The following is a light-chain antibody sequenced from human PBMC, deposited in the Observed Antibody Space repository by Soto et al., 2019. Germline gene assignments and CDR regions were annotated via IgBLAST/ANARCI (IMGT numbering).Light chain of an antibody. CDR2: KAS. CDR1: QSISSW. CDR3: QQYNSYSLT. J-gene: IGKJ4*01. V-gene: IGKV1-5*03. Sequence: DIQMTQSPSTLSPSVGDRVTITCRASQSISSWLAWYQQKPGKAPKLLIYKASSLESGVPSRFSGSGSGTEFTLTISSLHPDDCATYYCQQYNSYSLTFGGGTKVEIK.